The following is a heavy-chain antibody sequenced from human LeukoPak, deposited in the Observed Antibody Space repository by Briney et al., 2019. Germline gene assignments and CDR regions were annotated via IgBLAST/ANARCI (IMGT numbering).Heavy chain of an antibody. Sequence: PGGSLRLSCAASGFTFSGYATSWVRQAPGKGLEWVSGISASGDGTYYAESVKGRVTISRDNSKNTLYLQMNSLRGEDTAVYYCAKGSGDVWGSHRWNQFDYWGQGTLVTVSS. CDR3: AKGSGDVWGSHRWNQFDY. D-gene: IGHD3-16*02. V-gene: IGHV3-23*01. CDR1: GFTFSGYA. J-gene: IGHJ4*02. CDR2: ISASGDGT.